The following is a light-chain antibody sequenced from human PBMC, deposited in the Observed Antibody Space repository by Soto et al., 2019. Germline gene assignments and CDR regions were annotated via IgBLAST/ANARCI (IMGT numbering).Light chain of an antibody. Sequence: EIVLTQSPGTLSLSPGERATLSCRASQSVSSNYLAWYQQKPGQAPSLLISGASNRATGIPDRFSGSGSGTDFTLTISRLEPEDFAVYYCQQYGSSRITFGQGTRLEIK. CDR2: GAS. V-gene: IGKV3-20*01. CDR3: QQYGSSRIT. CDR1: QSVSSNY. J-gene: IGKJ5*01.